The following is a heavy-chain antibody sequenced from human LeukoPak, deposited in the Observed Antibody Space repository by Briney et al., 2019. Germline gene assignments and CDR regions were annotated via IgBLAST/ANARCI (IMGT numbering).Heavy chain of an antibody. CDR2: IYYSGST. V-gene: IGHV4-39*01. CDR1: GGSISRYY. J-gene: IGHJ4*02. D-gene: IGHD5-12*01. CDR3: ASLYSGYDAFDY. Sequence: SETLSLTCTVSGGSISRYYWIWIRQPPGKGLEWIGSIYYSGSTYYNPSLKSRVTISVDTSKNQFSLKLSSVTAADTAVYYCASLYSGYDAFDYWGQGTLVTVSS.